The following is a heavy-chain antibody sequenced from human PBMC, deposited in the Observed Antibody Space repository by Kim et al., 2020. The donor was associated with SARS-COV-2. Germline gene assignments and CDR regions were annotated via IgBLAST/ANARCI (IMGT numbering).Heavy chain of an antibody. Sequence: SETLSLTCTVSGDSISSYYWTWIRQPPGKGLEWIGYIYYSGSTNYNPSLASRVTISVDTSKNQFSLKLSSVTAADTAFYYCAREAVSGFDCWGQGTLVT. D-gene: IGHD4-4*01. CDR2: IYYSGST. V-gene: IGHV4-59*01. CDR3: AREAVSGFDC. J-gene: IGHJ4*02. CDR1: GDSISSYY.